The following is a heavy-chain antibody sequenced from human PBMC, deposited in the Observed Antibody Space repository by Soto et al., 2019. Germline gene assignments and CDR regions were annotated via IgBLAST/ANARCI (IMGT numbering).Heavy chain of an antibody. Sequence: QVQLVQSGAEVKKPGASVKVSCEASGYTFTSYGISWVRQAPGQGLEWMGWISAYNGNTNYAQKLQGRVTMTTDTYTSTGYRERRSLRCDGTAVNYGARSILRGPIVVGTAIPEARMDVWGQGSTVTVSS. CDR3: ARSILRGPIVVGTAIPEARMDV. V-gene: IGHV1-18*01. CDR2: ISAYNGNT. CDR1: GYTFTSYG. J-gene: IGHJ6*02. D-gene: IGHD2-21*02.